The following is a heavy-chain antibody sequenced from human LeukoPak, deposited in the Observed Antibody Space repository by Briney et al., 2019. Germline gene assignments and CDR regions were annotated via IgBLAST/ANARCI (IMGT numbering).Heavy chain of an antibody. D-gene: IGHD6-19*01. V-gene: IGHV4-30-2*01. Sequence: KTSETLSLTCTVSGGSISSGGYYWSWIRQPPGKGLEWIGYIYHSGSTYYNPSLKSRVTISVDRSKNQFSLKLSSVTAADTAVYYCASTSSGGWYVYWGQGTLVTVSS. CDR2: IYHSGST. J-gene: IGHJ4*02. CDR1: GGSISSGGYY. CDR3: ASTSSGGWYVY.